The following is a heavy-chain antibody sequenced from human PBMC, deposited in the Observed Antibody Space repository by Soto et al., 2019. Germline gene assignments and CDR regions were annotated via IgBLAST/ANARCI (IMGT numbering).Heavy chain of an antibody. J-gene: IGHJ4*02. CDR3: ARGHVHGGSAFDC. V-gene: IGHV4-59*01. CDR1: GGSTHSYY. D-gene: IGHD2-15*01. Sequence: QVQLQESGPGLVKPSETLSLTCTVSGGSTHSYYWSWIRQPPGKGLEWMGYVYYNGDTNYNPSLKSRVTISVDASKNQFSLKLTSVTPADSAVYYCARGHVHGGSAFDCWGQGTLVTVSS. CDR2: VYYNGDT.